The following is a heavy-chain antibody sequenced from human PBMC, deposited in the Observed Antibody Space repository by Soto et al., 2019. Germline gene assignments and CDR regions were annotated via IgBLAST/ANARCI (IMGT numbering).Heavy chain of an antibody. J-gene: IGHJ4*02. CDR1: GYTFTSYG. Sequence: ASVKVSCKASGYTFTSYGISWVRQAPGQGLEWMGWISAYNGNTNYAQKLKGRVTITTDTSTSTAYLELRSLRSDDTAVYYCAIEALYSGCFWGQGTLVTVSS. V-gene: IGHV1-18*01. CDR2: ISAYNGNT. D-gene: IGHD5-12*01. CDR3: AIEALYSGCF.